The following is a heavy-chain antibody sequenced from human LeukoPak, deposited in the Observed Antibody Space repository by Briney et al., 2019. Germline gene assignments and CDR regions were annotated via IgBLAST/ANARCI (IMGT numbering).Heavy chain of an antibody. V-gene: IGHV3-7*03. CDR1: GFLFSNSW. Sequence: GGSLRLSCEASGFLFSNSWMSWVRQAPGKGLEWVANMNQDGSERNYVDSVKGRLTISRDNAKGSLYLQMNGLRAEDTAVYFCVKDWGYSTFDYWGQGTLVTVSS. CDR3: VKDWGYSTFDY. D-gene: IGHD4-23*01. CDR2: MNQDGSER. J-gene: IGHJ4*02.